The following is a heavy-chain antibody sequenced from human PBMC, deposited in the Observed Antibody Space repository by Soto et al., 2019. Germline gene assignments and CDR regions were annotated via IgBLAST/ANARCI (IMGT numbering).Heavy chain of an antibody. V-gene: IGHV4-59*01. J-gene: IGHJ3*02. Sequence: QVQLQESGPGLVKPSETLSLTCTVSGGSISSYYWSWIRQPPGKGLEWIGYIYYSGSTNYNPALKSRVTMAVDAAKSRFSLKVSSVTAADTAVYYCACHSGWYEEGAFDIWGQGTMVTVSS. D-gene: IGHD6-19*01. CDR3: ACHSGWYEEGAFDI. CDR2: IYYSGST. CDR1: GGSISSYY.